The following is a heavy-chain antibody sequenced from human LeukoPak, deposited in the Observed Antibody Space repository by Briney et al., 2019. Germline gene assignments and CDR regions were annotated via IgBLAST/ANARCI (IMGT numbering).Heavy chain of an antibody. CDR2: INHSGST. CDR1: GGSFSGYY. CDR3: ARGVWAQWLAFGYFQH. D-gene: IGHD6-19*01. J-gene: IGHJ1*01. Sequence: SETLSLTCAVYGGSFSGYYWSWIRQPPGKGLEWIGEINHSGSTNYNPSLKSRVIISVDTSKNQFSLKLSSVTAADTAVYYCARGVWAQWLAFGYFQHWGQGTLVTVSS. V-gene: IGHV4-34*01.